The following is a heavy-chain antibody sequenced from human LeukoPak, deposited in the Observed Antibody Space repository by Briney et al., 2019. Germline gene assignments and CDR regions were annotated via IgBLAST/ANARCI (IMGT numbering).Heavy chain of an antibody. J-gene: IGHJ3*02. Sequence: PSETLSLTCTVSGGSISSYYWSWIRQPPGKGLEWIGYISYSGSTNYNPSLRSRFTISVDTSKNQFSLKLNSVTAADTAVYYCARAQDYGDYRGATFDIWGQGTMPTVSS. CDR3: ARAQDYGDYRGATFDI. CDR2: ISYSGST. D-gene: IGHD4-17*01. CDR1: GGSISSYY. V-gene: IGHV4-59*01.